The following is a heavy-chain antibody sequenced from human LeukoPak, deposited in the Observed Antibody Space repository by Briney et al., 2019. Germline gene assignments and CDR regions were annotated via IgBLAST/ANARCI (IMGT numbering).Heavy chain of an antibody. CDR3: AKHGQQAMIVGGIPYYFDY. V-gene: IGHV3-23*01. J-gene: IGHJ4*02. CDR1: GFTFSSYA. Sequence: PGASLRLSCAASGFTFSSYAMSWVRQAPGKGLEWVSAINGRGGSTYYADSVKGRFTISRDNSKNTLYLKMNSLRDEDTAVYYCAKHGQQAMIVGGIPYYFDYWGQGTLVSVSS. CDR2: INGRGGST. D-gene: IGHD3-22*01.